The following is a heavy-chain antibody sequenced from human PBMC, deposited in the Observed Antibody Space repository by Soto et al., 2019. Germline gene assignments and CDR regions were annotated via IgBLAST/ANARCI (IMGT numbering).Heavy chain of an antibody. CDR1: GGSISSYY. CDR2: IYHSGST. V-gene: IGHV4-59*01. Sequence: PSETLSLTCTVSGGSISSYYWSWIRQPPGKGLEWIGYIYHSGSTNYNPSLKSRVTISVDTSKNQFSLKLTSVTAADTAVYYCARVGYYDSSGYYYFDYRGQGTLVTVSS. J-gene: IGHJ4*02. D-gene: IGHD3-22*01. CDR3: ARVGYYDSSGYYYFDY.